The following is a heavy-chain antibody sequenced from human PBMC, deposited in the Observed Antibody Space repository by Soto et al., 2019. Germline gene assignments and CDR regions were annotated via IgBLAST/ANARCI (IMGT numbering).Heavy chain of an antibody. CDR1: GFTFSSYG. CDR2: ISYDGSNK. V-gene: IGHV3-30*18. CDR3: AKADQIVVVTAINY. J-gene: IGHJ4*02. D-gene: IGHD2-21*02. Sequence: VQLVESGGGVVQPGRSLRLSCAASGFTFSSYGMHWVRQAPGKGLEWVAVISYDGSNKYYADSVKGRFTISRDNSKNTLYLQMNSLRAEDTAVYYCAKADQIVVVTAINYWGQGTLVTVSS.